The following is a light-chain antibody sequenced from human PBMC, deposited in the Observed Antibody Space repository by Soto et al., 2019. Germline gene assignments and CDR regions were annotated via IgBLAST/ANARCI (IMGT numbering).Light chain of an antibody. CDR3: QQRSNRPPGIT. Sequence: ILLTHTTGAERLARGERASLSCRAIQSVSSYLAWYQQIPGQAPRLLIYDASTRATGIPARFSGSWSGTDFPLTISCLEPKDFAVYYRQQRSNRPPGITFAQGTRLEIK. CDR1: QSVSSY. J-gene: IGKJ5*01. V-gene: IGKV3-11*01. CDR2: DAS.